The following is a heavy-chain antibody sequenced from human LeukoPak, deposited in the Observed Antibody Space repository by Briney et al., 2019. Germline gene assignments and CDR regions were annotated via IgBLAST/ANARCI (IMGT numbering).Heavy chain of an antibody. Sequence: GGSQRLSCAASGFTHGKYWMHWVRQAPGKGLVWVSRGDGDGSHSTYADSVKGRFTISRDNAKNTLYLQMNSLTGEDTAVYYCAYSDHFDNWGQGTLVTVSS. V-gene: IGHV3-74*03. CDR1: GFTHGKYW. CDR3: AYSDHFDN. J-gene: IGHJ4*02. D-gene: IGHD4-17*01. CDR2: GDGDGSHS.